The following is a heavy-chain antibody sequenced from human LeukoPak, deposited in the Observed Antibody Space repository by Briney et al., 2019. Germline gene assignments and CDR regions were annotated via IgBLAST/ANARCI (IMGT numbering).Heavy chain of an antibody. V-gene: IGHV4-39*01. Sequence: PETLSLTCAVPGGSLRGSSYFWGWIRQPPGKGLEWIGSIYYSGNTYYNPSLKSRATISVDTSKNQFSQKLSSVTAADTDVYCCARLKEGIDYWGQGTLVTVSS. J-gene: IGHJ4*02. CDR1: GGSLRGSSYF. D-gene: IGHD3-10*01. CDR3: ARLKEGIDY. CDR2: IYYSGNT.